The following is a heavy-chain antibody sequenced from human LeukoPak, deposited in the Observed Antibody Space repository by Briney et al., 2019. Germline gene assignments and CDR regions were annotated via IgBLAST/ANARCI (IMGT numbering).Heavy chain of an antibody. J-gene: IGHJ3*02. CDR1: GYSFNSQG. CDR3: AREILRFDI. Sequence: ASVKVSCKATGYSFNSQGMNWVRQAPGQGLEWMGWINTDSGNPTYAQGFTGRFVFSLDSSVSTAYLQISNLMPEDTAKYYCAREILRFDIWGQGTMVTVSS. CDR2: INTDSGNP. V-gene: IGHV7-4-1*02.